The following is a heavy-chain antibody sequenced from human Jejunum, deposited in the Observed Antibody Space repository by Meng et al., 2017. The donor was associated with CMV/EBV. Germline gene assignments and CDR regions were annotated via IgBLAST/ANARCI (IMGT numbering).Heavy chain of an antibody. Sequence: VSGGPVSSGGDSWGWIRQPPGKGLEWIGSFYYTGSTYYNPSLKSRVTISRRMSDNLFSLTLNSVTVADTAVYFCARDRGWGTGFDYWGPVILVTVSS. J-gene: IGHJ4*02. CDR2: FYYTGST. CDR3: ARDRGWGTGFDY. CDR1: GGPVSSGGDS. D-gene: IGHD1-1*01. V-gene: IGHV4-39*07.